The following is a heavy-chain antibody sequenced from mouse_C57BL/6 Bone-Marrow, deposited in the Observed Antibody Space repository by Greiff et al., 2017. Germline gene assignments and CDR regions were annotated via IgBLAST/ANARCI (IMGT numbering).Heavy chain of an antibody. CDR2: INPYNGGT. D-gene: IGHD1-1*01. J-gene: IGHJ3*01. CDR3: ASYYYGSSYIAY. Sequence: LQESGPVLVKPGASVKMSCKASGYTFTDYYMNWVKQSHGKSLEWIGVINPYNGGTSYNQKFKGKATLTVDKSSSTAYMELNSLTSEDSAVYYCASYYYGSSYIAYWGQGTLVTVSA. CDR1: GYTFTDYY. V-gene: IGHV1-19*01.